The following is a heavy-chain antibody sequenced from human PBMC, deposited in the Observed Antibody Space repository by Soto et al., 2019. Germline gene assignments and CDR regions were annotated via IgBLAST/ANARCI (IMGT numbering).Heavy chain of an antibody. V-gene: IGHV1-69*01. Sequence: QVQLVQSGAEVKKPGSSVKVSCKASGGTFSSYAISWVRQAPGQGLEWMGGIIPIFGTANYAQKFQGRVMITADESTSTAYMELSSLRSEDTAVYYCARAVLRFQKVYYGMDVWGQGTTVTVSS. D-gene: IGHD3-3*01. CDR3: ARAVLRFQKVYYGMDV. J-gene: IGHJ6*02. CDR2: IIPIFGTA. CDR1: GGTFSSYA.